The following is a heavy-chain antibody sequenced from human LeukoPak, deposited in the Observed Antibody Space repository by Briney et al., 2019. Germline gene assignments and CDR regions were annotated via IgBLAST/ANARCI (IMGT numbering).Heavy chain of an antibody. V-gene: IGHV4-59*01. CDR2: IYYSGST. J-gene: IGHJ6*04. CDR3: ARSAGYCSGGSCYFSGMDV. D-gene: IGHD2-15*01. Sequence: PSETLSLTCTVSGGSISSYYWSWIRQSPGKGLEWIGYIYYSGSTNYSPSLKSRVTISVDTSKNQFSLKLSSVTAADTAVYYCARSAGYCSGGSCYFSGMDVWGKGTTVTVSS. CDR1: GGSISSYY.